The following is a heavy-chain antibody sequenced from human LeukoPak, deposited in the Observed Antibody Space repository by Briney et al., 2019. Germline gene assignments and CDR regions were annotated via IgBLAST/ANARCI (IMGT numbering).Heavy chain of an antibody. D-gene: IGHD3-10*01. V-gene: IGHV3-30*18. CDR2: ISYDGSNK. J-gene: IGHJ5*02. CDR3: AKDNVLLWFGELSGNWFDP. CDR1: GFTFSSHG. Sequence: SGGSLRLSCAASGFTFSSHGMHWVRQAPGKGLEWVAVISYDGSNKYYADSVKGRFTISRDNSKNTLYLQMNSLRAEDTAVYYCAKDNVLLWFGELSGNWFDPWGQGTLVTVSS.